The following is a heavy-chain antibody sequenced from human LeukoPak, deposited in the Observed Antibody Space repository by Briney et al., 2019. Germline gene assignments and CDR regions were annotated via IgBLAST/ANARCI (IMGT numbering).Heavy chain of an antibody. V-gene: IGHV1-18*04. CDR3: ARGIVGATEVDY. J-gene: IGHJ4*02. CDR2: ISAYNGNT. Sequence: ASVKVSCKSSGCSFTSYGISWVRQAPGQGLEWMGWISAYNGNTNYAQKLQGRVTMTTDTSTSTAYMELRSLRSDDTAVYYCARGIVGATEVDYWGQGTLVTVSS. D-gene: IGHD1-26*01. CDR1: GCSFTSYG.